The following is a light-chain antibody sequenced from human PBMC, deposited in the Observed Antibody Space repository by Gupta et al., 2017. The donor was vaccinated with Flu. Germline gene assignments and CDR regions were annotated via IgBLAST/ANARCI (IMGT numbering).Light chain of an antibody. V-gene: IGLV1-47*01. Sequence: SVLTQPPSASGTPLHRVTISWSGSSSNFGSNYVYWYQQLPGTAPKLRIDRNNQRPSGVPDRRAGAKSGTSAALAISGLRSEDEADDDCAEWDDSLSGPGFGGGTKLTVL. J-gene: IGLJ3*02. CDR2: RNN. CDR3: AEWDDSLSGPG. CDR1: SSNFGSNY.